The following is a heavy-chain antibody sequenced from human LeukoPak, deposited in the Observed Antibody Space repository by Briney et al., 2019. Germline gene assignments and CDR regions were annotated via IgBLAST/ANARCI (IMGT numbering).Heavy chain of an antibody. D-gene: IGHD6-13*01. CDR1: GFTFSSYS. V-gene: IGHV3-21*01. CDR2: ISSSSSYI. J-gene: IGHJ4*02. Sequence: GGPLRLSCAASGFTFSSYSMNWVRQAPGKGLEWVSSISSSSSYIYYADSVKGRFTISRDNAKNSLYPQMNSLRAEDTAVYYCARDGGQQLVSFDYWGQGTLVTVSS. CDR3: ARDGGQQLVSFDY.